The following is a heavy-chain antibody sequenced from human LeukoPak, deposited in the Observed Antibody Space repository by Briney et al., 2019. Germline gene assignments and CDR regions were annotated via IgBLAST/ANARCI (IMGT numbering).Heavy chain of an antibody. Sequence: GGSLRLSCAASGFTVSSNYMSWVRQAPGKGLEWVSVIYSGGSTYYADSVKGRFTISRDNSKNTLYLQMNSLRAEDTAVYYCARAHSLGWTPWGPGAYGMDVWGQGTTVTVSS. J-gene: IGHJ6*02. CDR1: GFTVSSNY. D-gene: IGHD4/OR15-4a*01. V-gene: IGHV3-53*01. CDR3: ARAHSLGWTPWGPGAYGMDV. CDR2: IYSGGST.